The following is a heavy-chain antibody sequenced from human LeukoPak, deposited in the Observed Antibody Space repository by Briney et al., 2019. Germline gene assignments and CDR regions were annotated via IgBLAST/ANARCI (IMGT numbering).Heavy chain of an antibody. J-gene: IGHJ4*02. CDR2: ISYDGHDK. Sequence: GGSLRLSCAASGFTFSSYGMHWVRQAPGKGLEWVTLISYDGHDKSYADSVRGRFTISRDNSKNTLYLQMDSLRSEDTAVYYCARDFFPVVDSTWYEIGYWGQGTLVIVSS. V-gene: IGHV3-30*19. CDR3: ARDFFPVVDSTWYEIGY. CDR1: GFTFSSYG. D-gene: IGHD2-21*01.